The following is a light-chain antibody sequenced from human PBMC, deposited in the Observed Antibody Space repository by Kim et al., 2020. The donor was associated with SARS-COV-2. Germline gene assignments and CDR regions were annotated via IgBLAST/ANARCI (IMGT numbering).Light chain of an antibody. Sequence: FSLLGDVVTTACRAIHIILNYLNMYTHKPDKAPNHLIYASSSLQSGVQSRFGGIESGTDFNLTNSSLEPEDFATDCCQLRYSTRTFGQGTKGDIK. CDR3: QLRYSTRT. CDR1: HIILNY. J-gene: IGKJ1*01. CDR2: ASS. V-gene: IGKV1-39*01.